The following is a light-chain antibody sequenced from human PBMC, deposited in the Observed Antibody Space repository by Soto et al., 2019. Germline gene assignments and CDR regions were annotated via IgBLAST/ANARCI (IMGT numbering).Light chain of an antibody. CDR3: SSYTTSNTRQIV. CDR1: SSDVGGYNY. CDR2: DVS. J-gene: IGLJ1*01. V-gene: IGLV2-14*01. Sequence: QSALTQPASVSGSHGQSITISCTGTSSDVGGYNYVSWYQQHPGKAPKFIIYDVSNRPSGVSNRFSGSKSGNTASLTISVLQAEDEADYYCSSYTTSNTRQIVFGTGTKVTV.